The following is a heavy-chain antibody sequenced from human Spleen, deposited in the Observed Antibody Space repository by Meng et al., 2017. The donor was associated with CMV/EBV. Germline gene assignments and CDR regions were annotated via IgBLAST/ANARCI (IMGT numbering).Heavy chain of an antibody. CDR1: SISSSSYY. Sequence: SISSSSYYWGWIRQPPGKGLEWIGSIYYSGSTYYNPSLKSRVTISVDTSKNQCSLKLSSVTAADTAVYYCARLKGYCSGGSCYLDYWGQGTLVTVSS. CDR3: ARLKGYCSGGSCYLDY. V-gene: IGHV4-39*01. J-gene: IGHJ4*02. D-gene: IGHD2-15*01. CDR2: IYYSGST.